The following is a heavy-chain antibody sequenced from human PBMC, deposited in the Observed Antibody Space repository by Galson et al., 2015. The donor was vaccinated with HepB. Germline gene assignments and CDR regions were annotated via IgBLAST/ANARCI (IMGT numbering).Heavy chain of an antibody. CDR1: GSTFSSHA. J-gene: IGHJ6*02. V-gene: IGHV3-23*01. D-gene: IGHD2-2*01. CDR3: AKDVGSIWNYYGVDV. CDR2: ISGSGGGT. Sequence: SLRLSCAASGSTFSSHAMSWVRQAPGKGLEWVSAISGSGGGTYYADSVKGRFTIASDNSKHTLYPQMNSLRAEETAVYYCAKDVGSIWNYYGVDVWGQGTTVTVSS.